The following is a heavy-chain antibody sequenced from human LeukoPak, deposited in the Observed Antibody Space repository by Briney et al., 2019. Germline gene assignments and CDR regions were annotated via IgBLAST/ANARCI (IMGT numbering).Heavy chain of an antibody. J-gene: IGHJ4*02. CDR2: IYSDGST. CDR1: GFTFTNNF. Sequence: GGSLRLSCAASGFTFTNNFMSWVRQAPGKGLEWVSIIYSDGSTYYADSVKGRFTISRDNSKNTLYLQMNSLRAEDTAVYYCARDRSYGDQRFDYWGQGTLVTVSS. V-gene: IGHV3-66*01. CDR3: ARDRSYGDQRFDY. D-gene: IGHD4-17*01.